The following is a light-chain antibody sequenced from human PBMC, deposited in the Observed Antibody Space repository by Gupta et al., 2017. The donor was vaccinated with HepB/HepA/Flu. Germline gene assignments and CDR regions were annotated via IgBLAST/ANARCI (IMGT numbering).Light chain of an antibody. Sequence: QSVLTQPPSASGPPGQGVTISCSGSSSNIGSNTVHWYQQLPRTAPKLLIYTNNQRPSGVPDRFSGSKSDTSASLAISGLQSEDEADYYCASWDDSLNGGVFGGGTKLTVL. J-gene: IGLJ3*02. CDR3: ASWDDSLNGGV. CDR1: SSNIGSNT. CDR2: TNN. V-gene: IGLV1-44*01.